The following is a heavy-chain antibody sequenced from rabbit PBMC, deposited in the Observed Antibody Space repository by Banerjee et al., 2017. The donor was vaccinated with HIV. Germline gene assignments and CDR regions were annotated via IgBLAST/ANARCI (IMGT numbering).Heavy chain of an antibody. V-gene: IGHV1S40*01. CDR1: GFSFSSSYW. J-gene: IGHJ4*01. CDR3: ARDRANDGGCVFGL. D-gene: IGHD5-1*01. Sequence: QSLEESGGDLVKPGASLTLTCTASGFSFSSSYWICWVRQAPGKGLEWIACIDAGSSGSTDYASWAKGRFTISKTSSTTVTLQMTSLTAADTATYFCARDRANDGGCVFGLWGQGTLVTVS. CDR2: IDAGSSGST.